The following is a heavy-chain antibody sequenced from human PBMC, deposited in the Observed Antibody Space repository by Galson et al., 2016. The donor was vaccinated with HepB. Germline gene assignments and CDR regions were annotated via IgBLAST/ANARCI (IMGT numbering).Heavy chain of an antibody. V-gene: IGHV1-2*02. CDR3: ARAGLRYFDWLSPYYFDY. Sequence: SVKVSCKASGYTFTGHYIHWVRQAPGQGLEWMGWINPNSSGTKFAVKFKGRVTVTRDTSTSIAYMELSRLRSDDTAVYFCARAGLRYFDWLSPYYFDYWGQGTLITVSS. J-gene: IGHJ4*02. D-gene: IGHD3-9*01. CDR2: INPNSSGT. CDR1: GYTFTGHY.